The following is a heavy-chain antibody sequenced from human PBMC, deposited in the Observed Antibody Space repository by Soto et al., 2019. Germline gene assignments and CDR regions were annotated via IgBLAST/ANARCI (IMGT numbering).Heavy chain of an antibody. CDR1: GFTFGDYA. Sequence: EVQLVESGGGLVKPGRSLRLSCTASGFTFGDYAMSWFRQAPGKGLEWVGFIRSKAYGGTTEYAASVKGRFTISRDDSKSIAYLQMNSLKTEDTAVYYCTTPVKEERYYFDYWGPGTLVTVSS. CDR2: IRSKAYGGTT. CDR3: TTPVKEERYYFDY. D-gene: IGHD1-1*01. J-gene: IGHJ4*02. V-gene: IGHV3-49*05.